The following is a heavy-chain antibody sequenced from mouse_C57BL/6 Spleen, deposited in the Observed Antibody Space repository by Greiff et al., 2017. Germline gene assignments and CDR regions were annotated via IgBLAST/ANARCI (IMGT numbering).Heavy chain of an antibody. J-gene: IGHJ4*01. CDR3: ARLYSNYVDY. V-gene: IGHV1-50*01. Sequence: VQLQQPGAELVKPGASVKLSCKASGYTFTSYWMQWVKQRPGQGLEWIGEIDPSDSYTNYNQKFKGKATLTVDTSSSTAYMQLSSLTSEDSAVYYCARLYSNYVDYWGQGTSVTVSS. D-gene: IGHD2-5*01. CDR1: GYTFTSYW. CDR2: IDPSDSYT.